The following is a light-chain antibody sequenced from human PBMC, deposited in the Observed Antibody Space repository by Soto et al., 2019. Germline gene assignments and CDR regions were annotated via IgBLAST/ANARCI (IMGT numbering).Light chain of an antibody. CDR2: GAS. V-gene: IGKV3-15*01. CDR1: QSVSSN. CDR3: QHYNNWPPV. Sequence: ETLMTQSPATLSVSPGERATLSCRASQSVSSNLAWYQQKPGQAPRPLIFGASTRASGVPARFSGSGSGTEFTLTISSLQSEDFAVYYCQHYNNWPPVFGPGTKVDIK. J-gene: IGKJ3*01.